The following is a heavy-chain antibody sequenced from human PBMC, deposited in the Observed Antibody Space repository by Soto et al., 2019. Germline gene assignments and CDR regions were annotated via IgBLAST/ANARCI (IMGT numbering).Heavy chain of an antibody. CDR2: ISTAGDT. V-gene: IGHV3-13*01. CDR3: ARGGDRFDGMDG. D-gene: IGHD3-16*01. J-gene: IGHJ6*02. CDR1: GFGFNGYD. Sequence: PGGSLRLSCAASGFGFNGYDMHWVRQAPGKNLEWVAAISTAGDTYYLGSVKGRFTISREDAKNSLSLQMNSLRVGDTAVYYCARGGDRFDGMDGWGQRTTVTVSS.